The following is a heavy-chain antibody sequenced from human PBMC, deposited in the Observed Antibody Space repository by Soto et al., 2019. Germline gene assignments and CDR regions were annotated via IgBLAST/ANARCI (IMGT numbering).Heavy chain of an antibody. J-gene: IGHJ3*02. V-gene: IGHV4-4*02. CDR2: IYHSGST. CDR1: SGSISSSNW. CDR3: AREGRDCSGGSCYRSGAFDI. Sequence: QVQLQESGPGLVKPSGTLSLTCAVSSGSISSSNWWSWVRQPPGKGLEWIGEIYHSGSTNYNPSLKSRVTISVDKSKNQFSLKLSSVTAADTAVYYCAREGRDCSGGSCYRSGAFDIWGQGTMVTVSS. D-gene: IGHD2-15*01.